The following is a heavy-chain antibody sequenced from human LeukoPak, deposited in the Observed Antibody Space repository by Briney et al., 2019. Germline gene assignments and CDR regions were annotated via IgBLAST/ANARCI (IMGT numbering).Heavy chain of an antibody. CDR2: ISSSSSTM. Sequence: GGSLRLSCAASGFTFSSYSMNWVRQAPGKGLEWVSYISSSSSTMYYADSVKGRFTISRDNAKNSLYLQMNSRRDEDTAVYYCASLVRFYYYYYGMDVWGQGTTVTVSS. CDR1: GFTFSSYS. V-gene: IGHV3-48*02. J-gene: IGHJ6*02. CDR3: ASLVRFYYYYYGMDV.